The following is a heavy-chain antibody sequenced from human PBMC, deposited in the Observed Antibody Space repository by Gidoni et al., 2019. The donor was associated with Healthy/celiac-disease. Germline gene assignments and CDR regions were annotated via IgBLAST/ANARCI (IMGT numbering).Heavy chain of an antibody. CDR3: AKDSVTGTYALLYYGMDV. J-gene: IGHJ6*02. CDR2: ISWNSGSI. D-gene: IGHD1-7*01. Sequence: EVQLVESGGGLVQPGRSLRIPCAASGFTFGDYAMHWVRQAPGKGLEGVSGISWNSGSIGYADSVKGRFTISRDNAKNSLYLQMNSLRAEDTALYYCAKDSVTGTYALLYYGMDVWGQGTTVTVSS. CDR1: GFTFGDYA. V-gene: IGHV3-9*01.